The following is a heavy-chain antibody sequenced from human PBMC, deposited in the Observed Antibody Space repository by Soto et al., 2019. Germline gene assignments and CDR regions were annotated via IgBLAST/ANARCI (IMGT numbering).Heavy chain of an antibody. Sequence: QVQLVQSGAEVKKPGSSVKVSCKASGGTFSSYAISWVRQAPGQGLEWMGGIIPIFGTANYAQKFQGRVTINADKSTSTAYMELGSLRSEDTAVYYCARECQIAVGSYYVDCCGQGTLVTVSS. V-gene: IGHV1-69*06. J-gene: IGHJ4*02. CDR1: GGTFSSYA. CDR2: IIPIFGTA. D-gene: IGHD6-19*01. CDR3: ARECQIAVGSYYVDC.